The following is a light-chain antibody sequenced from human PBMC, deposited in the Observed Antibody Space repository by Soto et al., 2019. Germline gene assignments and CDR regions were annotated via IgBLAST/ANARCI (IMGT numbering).Light chain of an antibody. CDR1: SSNIGSNT. V-gene: IGLV1-44*01. CDR3: AAWDDSLNGLVV. Sequence: QSVLTQPPSASGTPGQRVTISCSGSSSNIGSNTVNWYQQHPGTAPKLLIYSNNQRPSAVPDRFSGSKSGTSASLAISGLQSEDEADYYCAAWDDSLNGLVVFGGGTKLTVL. CDR2: SNN. J-gene: IGLJ2*01.